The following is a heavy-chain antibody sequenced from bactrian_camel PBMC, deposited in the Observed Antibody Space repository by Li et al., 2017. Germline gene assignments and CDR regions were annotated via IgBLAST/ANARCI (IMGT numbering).Heavy chain of an antibody. J-gene: IGHJ4*01. Sequence: HVQLVESGGGSVQAGGSLRLSCVYSGHAIRLNSVGWFRQAPGKEREGVAAIYTASGTTYYTDSVKGRFTISSDNGKNLVYLQMNSLKPEDTAMYYCAAYTVRCGVREYEYNYWGQGTQVTVS. CDR2: IYTASGTT. V-gene: IGHV3S54*01. D-gene: IGHD5*01. CDR3: AAYTVRCGVREYEYNY. CDR1: GHAIRLNS.